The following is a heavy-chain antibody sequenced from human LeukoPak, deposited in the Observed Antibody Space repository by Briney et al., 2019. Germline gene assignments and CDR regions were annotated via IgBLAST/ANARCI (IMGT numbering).Heavy chain of an antibody. CDR1: GFTFSIYG. CDR3: ARVSSGRGIEQWLAGVRAMCYMDV. CDR2: ISGSGSTI. V-gene: IGHV3-48*01. Sequence: GGSLRLSCAASGFTFSIYGMNWVRQAPGKGLEWVSYISGSGSTIYFADSVKGRFTISRDNAKNSLYLQMNSLRAEDTAVYYCARVSSGRGIEQWLAGVRAMCYMDVWGRGTTVTVSS. D-gene: IGHD6-19*01. J-gene: IGHJ6*03.